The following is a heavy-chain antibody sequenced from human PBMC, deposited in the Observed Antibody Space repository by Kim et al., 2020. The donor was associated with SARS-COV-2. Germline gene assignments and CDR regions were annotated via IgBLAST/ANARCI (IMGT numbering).Heavy chain of an antibody. Sequence: SETLSLTCAVYGGSFSGYYWSWIRQPPGKGLEWIGEINHSGSTNYNPSLKSRVTISVDTSKNQFSLKLSSVTAADTAVYYCARLITYYYDSSGYYLPPWGQGTLVTVSS. D-gene: IGHD3-22*01. CDR2: INHSGST. V-gene: IGHV4-34*01. CDR3: ARLITYYYDSSGYYLPP. CDR1: GGSFSGYY. J-gene: IGHJ5*02.